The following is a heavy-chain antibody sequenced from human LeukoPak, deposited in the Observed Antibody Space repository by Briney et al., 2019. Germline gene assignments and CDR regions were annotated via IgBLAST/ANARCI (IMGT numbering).Heavy chain of an antibody. CDR2: IIPIFGTA. J-gene: IGHJ4*02. CDR3: AAVKSGSSWYLLFDY. D-gene: IGHD6-13*01. Sequence: ASVKVSCKASGGTFSSYAISWVRQAPGQGLEWMGGIIPIFGTANYAQKFQGRLTITADESTSTAYMELSSLRSEDTAVYYCAAVKSGSSWYLLFDYWGQGTLVTVSS. V-gene: IGHV1-69*01. CDR1: GGTFSSYA.